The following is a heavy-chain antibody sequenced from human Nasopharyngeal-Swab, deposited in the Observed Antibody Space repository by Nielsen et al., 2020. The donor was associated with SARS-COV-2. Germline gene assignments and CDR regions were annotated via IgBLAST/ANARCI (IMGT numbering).Heavy chain of an antibody. CDR3: VGSLGSGSLTLDY. Sequence: GGSLRLSCEASGLTFRNYDMHWVRQPTGKGLEWVSAIATAGDTSYLGSVKGRFTISRDTAKSSLHLQMNSLRAEDTAVYYCVGSLGSGSLTLDYWGQGILVTVSS. V-gene: IGHV3-13*01. CDR1: GLTFRNYD. J-gene: IGHJ4*02. CDR2: IATAGDT. D-gene: IGHD3-10*01.